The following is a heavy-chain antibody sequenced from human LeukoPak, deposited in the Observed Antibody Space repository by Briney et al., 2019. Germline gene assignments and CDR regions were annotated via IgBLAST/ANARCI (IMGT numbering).Heavy chain of an antibody. CDR3: AREVVTMVRGVSGPFDY. V-gene: IGHV1-2*02. J-gene: IGHJ4*02. CDR2: INPNSGGT. CDR1: GYTFTGYY. Sequence: ASVKVSCTASGYTFTGYYMHWVRQAPGQGLEWMGWINPNSGGTNYAQKFQGRVTMTRDTSISTAYMELSRLRSDDTAVYYCAREVVTMVRGVSGPFDYWGQGTLVTVSS. D-gene: IGHD3-10*01.